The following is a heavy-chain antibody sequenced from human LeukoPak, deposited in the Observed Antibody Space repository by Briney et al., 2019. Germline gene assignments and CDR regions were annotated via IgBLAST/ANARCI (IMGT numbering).Heavy chain of an antibody. D-gene: IGHD3-10*01. J-gene: IGHJ4*02. Sequence: GGSLRLSCAASGLTFSSYWMSWVRQAPGKGLEWVANIKEDGSEKHYADSVKGRFTISRDNTKNTLYLQMNSLRAEDTAVYYCARWYYYGYDDCWGQGTLVTVSS. V-gene: IGHV3-7*03. CDR3: ARWYYYGYDDC. CDR2: IKEDGSEK. CDR1: GLTFSSYW.